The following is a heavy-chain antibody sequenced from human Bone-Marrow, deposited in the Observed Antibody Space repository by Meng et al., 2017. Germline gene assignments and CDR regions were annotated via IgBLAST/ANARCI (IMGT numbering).Heavy chain of an antibody. CDR1: GGSFSGYY. J-gene: IGHJ4*02. CDR3: ARVGEGRDGYFDY. CDR2: INHSGST. V-gene: IGHV4-34*01. Sequence: GSLRLSCTVSGGSFSGYYWSWIRQPPGKGLEWIGEINHSGSTNYNPSLKSRVTISVDTSKDQFSLKLSSVTAADTAVYYCARVGEGRDGYFDYWGQGTLVTVSS. D-gene: IGHD5-24*01.